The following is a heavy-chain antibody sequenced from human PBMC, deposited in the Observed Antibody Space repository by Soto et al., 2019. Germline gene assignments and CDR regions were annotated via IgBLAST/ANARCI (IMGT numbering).Heavy chain of an antibody. CDR1: GYSFTSCY. CDR3: ARGGGVPTAPWYFDF. CDR2: INPSGGTT. V-gene: IGHV1-46*01. J-gene: IGHJ4*02. Sequence: SVKVSCEASGYSFTSCYIHWVRQAPGQGLEWMGIINPSGGTTTYAQKFQGGVTMTRDTSTSTVYMELSSLRSEDTAVYYCARGGGVPTAPWYFDFWGQGTLVTVS. D-gene: IGHD2-2*01.